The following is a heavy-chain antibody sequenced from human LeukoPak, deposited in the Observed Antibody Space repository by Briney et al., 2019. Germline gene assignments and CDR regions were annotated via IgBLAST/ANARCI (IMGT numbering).Heavy chain of an antibody. J-gene: IGHJ6*03. D-gene: IGHD6-6*01. V-gene: IGHV3-23*01. CDR3: AKASSSSRYGYYYYYMDV. Sequence: GGSLRLSCAASGFTFSSYAMSWVRQAPGKGLEWVSAISGSGGSTYYADSVKGRFTISRDNSKNTLYLQMNSLRAEDTAVYYCAKASSSSRYGYYYYYMDVWGKGTTVTVSS. CDR1: GFTFSSYA. CDR2: ISGSGGST.